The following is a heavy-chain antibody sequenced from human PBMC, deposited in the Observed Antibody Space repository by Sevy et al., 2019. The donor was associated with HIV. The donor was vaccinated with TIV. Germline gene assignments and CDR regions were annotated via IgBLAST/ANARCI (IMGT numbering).Heavy chain of an antibody. CDR3: AKPRGSYYFDY. Sequence: GGSLRLSCAASAFSFSTYAMSWVRRAPGKGLEWVSTISGSGGSTFYADSVKGRFTISRDNSKNTLYLQMNSLRAEDTAVYYCAKPRGSYYFDYWGQGTPVTVSS. CDR1: AFSFSTYA. CDR2: ISGSGGST. V-gene: IGHV3-23*01. D-gene: IGHD3-16*01. J-gene: IGHJ4*02.